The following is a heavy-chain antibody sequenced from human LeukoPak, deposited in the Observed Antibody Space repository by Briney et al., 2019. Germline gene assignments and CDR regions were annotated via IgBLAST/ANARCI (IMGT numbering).Heavy chain of an antibody. CDR3: ARTRNDGYKDF. CDR1: GGSISNYY. J-gene: IGHJ4*02. D-gene: IGHD5-24*01. CDR2: IYNSGTT. V-gene: IGHV4-59*08. Sequence: SETLSLICTISGGSISNYYWSWIRQPPGKGLEGIGYIYNSGTTDYNPSLMSRVTISVNTSKNQFSLKLSSVTATDTAVYYCARTRNDGYKDFWGQGALVTVSS.